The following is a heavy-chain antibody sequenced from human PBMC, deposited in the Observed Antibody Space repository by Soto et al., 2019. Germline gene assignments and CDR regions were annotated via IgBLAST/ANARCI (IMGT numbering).Heavy chain of an antibody. CDR3: ARSLFMVAPDSEPFDY. D-gene: IGHD3-22*01. CDR2: ISGGGNDR. Sequence: VQLRESGGSLVQPGGALTLSCAASVFPFSSYAMSWVRQTPEGGLEWVAAISGGGNDRYYADFVQGRFTFSRDKSRNILYLHMTSLRADDTAMYFCARSLFMVAPDSEPFDYWGQGTLVTVSS. J-gene: IGHJ4*02. CDR1: VFPFSSYA. V-gene: IGHV3-23*01.